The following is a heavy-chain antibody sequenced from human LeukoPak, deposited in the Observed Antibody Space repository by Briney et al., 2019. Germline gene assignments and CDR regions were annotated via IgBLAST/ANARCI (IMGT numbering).Heavy chain of an antibody. J-gene: IGHJ4*02. V-gene: IGHV3-21*01. Sequence: GGSLRLSCAASGFTFSSYNMNWVRQAPGKGLEWVSSITSDSRYMYYADSVKGRFTISRDNAKNSLYLQMNSLRAEDTAVYYCARGSTLGYFDYWGQGTLVTVSS. CDR1: GFTFSSYN. D-gene: IGHD2-2*01. CDR2: ITSDSRYM. CDR3: ARGSTLGYFDY.